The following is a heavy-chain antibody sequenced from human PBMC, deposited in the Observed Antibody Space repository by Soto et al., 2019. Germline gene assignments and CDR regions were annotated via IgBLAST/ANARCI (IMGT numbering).Heavy chain of an antibody. D-gene: IGHD6-13*01. CDR1: GSRFTRHL. CDR3: ARTYRSSLRPIAFDI. J-gene: IGHJ3*02. CDR2: IYPGDSDT. V-gene: IGHV5-51*01. Sequence: GESLALACKGSGSRFTRHLIGWVRPLPGKGLEWMGIIYPGDSDTRYSPSFQGQVTISADKSISTAYLQWSSLKASDTAMYYCARTYRSSLRPIAFDIWGQGTMVTVSS.